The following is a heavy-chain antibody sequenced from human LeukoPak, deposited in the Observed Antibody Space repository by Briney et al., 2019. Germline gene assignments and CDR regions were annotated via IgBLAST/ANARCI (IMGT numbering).Heavy chain of an antibody. Sequence: GGSLRVSCAASGFTFSSFSMNWVRQAPGKGLEWVSSISSSSNYMYYADSVKGRFTISRDNAKNSLSLQMNSLRVEDTAVYYCARDLDGDYGWHFDLWGRGTLVTVSS. CDR3: ARDLDGDYGWHFDL. CDR2: ISSSSNYM. D-gene: IGHD4-17*01. V-gene: IGHV3-21*01. CDR1: GFTFSSFS. J-gene: IGHJ2*01.